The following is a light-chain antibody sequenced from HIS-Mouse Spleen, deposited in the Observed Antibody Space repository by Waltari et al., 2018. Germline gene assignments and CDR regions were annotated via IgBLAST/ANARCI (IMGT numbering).Light chain of an antibody. CDR3: YSTDSSGNHRV. V-gene: IGLV3-10*01. CDR2: EDS. Sequence: SYELTQPPSVSVSPGQTARITCSGDELPKTHAYCYQQKSGQAPVLVIYEDSKRPSGIPERFSGSSSGTLATLTISGAQVEDEADYYCYSTDSSGNHRVFGGGTKLTVL. CDR1: ELPKTH. J-gene: IGLJ2*01.